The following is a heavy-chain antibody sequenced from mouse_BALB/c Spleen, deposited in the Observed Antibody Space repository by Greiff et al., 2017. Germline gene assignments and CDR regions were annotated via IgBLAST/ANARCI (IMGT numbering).Heavy chain of an antibody. D-gene: IGHD1-1*01. CDR3: AKHRGGSSHYFDY. CDR2: IWGGGST. CDR1: GFSLTDYG. Sequence: VKLMESGPGLVAPSQSLSITCTVSGFSLTDYGVSWIRQPPGKGLEWVGVIWGGGSTYYNSALKSRLSISKDNSKSQVFLKMNSLQTDDTAMYYCAKHRGGSSHYFDYWGQGTTLTVSS. J-gene: IGHJ2*01. V-gene: IGHV2-6-5*01.